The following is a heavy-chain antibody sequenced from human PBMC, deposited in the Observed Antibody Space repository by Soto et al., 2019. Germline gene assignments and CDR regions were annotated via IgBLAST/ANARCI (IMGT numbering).Heavy chain of an antibody. J-gene: IGHJ6*04. D-gene: IGHD3-3*01. Sequence: ASETLSLTCTVSGGSISSYYWSWIRQPPGKGLEWIGYIYYSGSTNYNPSLKSRVTISVDTSKNQFSLKLSSVTAADTAVYYCARVKGFLEWFPAVWGKGTTVTVSS. CDR2: IYYSGST. V-gene: IGHV4-59*01. CDR3: ARVKGFLEWFPAV. CDR1: GGSISSYY.